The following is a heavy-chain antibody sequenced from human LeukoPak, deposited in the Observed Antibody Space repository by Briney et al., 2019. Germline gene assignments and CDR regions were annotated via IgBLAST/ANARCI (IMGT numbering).Heavy chain of an antibody. J-gene: IGHJ5*02. Sequence: PGGSLRLSCAASGFTFSSYWMSWVRQAPGKGLEWVANIKQNGSEKYYVDSVKGRFTISRDNAKNSLYLQMNSLRAEDTAVYYCAREALTMIVVDSNWFDPWGQGTLVTVSS. D-gene: IGHD3-22*01. CDR3: AREALTMIVVDSNWFDP. V-gene: IGHV3-7*01. CDR2: IKQNGSEK. CDR1: GFTFSSYW.